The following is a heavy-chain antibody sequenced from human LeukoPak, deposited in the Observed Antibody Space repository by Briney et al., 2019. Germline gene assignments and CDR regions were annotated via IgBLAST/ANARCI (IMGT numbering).Heavy chain of an antibody. CDR1: GGSISSSSYY. CDR3: ARQEDYGGILDY. CDR2: IYYSGST. V-gene: IGHV4-39*01. J-gene: IGHJ4*02. D-gene: IGHD4-23*01. Sequence: SETLSLTCTVSGGSISSSSYYWGWIRQPPGKGLEWIGSIYYSGSTYYNPSLKSRVTISVDTPKNQFSLKLSSVTAADTAVYYCARQEDYGGILDYWGQGTLVTVSS.